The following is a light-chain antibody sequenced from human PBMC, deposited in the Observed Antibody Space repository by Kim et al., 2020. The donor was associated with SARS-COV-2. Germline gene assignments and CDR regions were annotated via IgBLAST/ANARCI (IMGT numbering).Light chain of an antibody. Sequence: EIALTQSPATLSLSPGESATLACRASQTLLGSLAWYQQKLGQAPRLLIYDVSRRVSGVPTRFSGGGSGADFTLTISSLEPEDFAVYYCQQHNDWPPALTFGGGTKVDIK. CDR2: DVS. V-gene: IGKV3-11*01. J-gene: IGKJ4*01. CDR1: QTLLGS. CDR3: QQHNDWPPALT.